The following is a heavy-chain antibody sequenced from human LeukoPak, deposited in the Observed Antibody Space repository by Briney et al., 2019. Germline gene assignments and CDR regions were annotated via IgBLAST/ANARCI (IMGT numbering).Heavy chain of an antibody. V-gene: IGHV3-30*18. CDR2: ISNDGNNQ. J-gene: IGHJ2*01. CDR3: AKDRTVGASYWYFDL. D-gene: IGHD1-26*01. Sequence: GGSLRLSCAASGFIFSSYNMHWVRQAPGKGLEWVAVISNDGNNQHDADSVKGRFTISRDSSKNTLFLHMNTLRAEDTAIYYCAKDRTVGASYWYFDLWGRGTLVTVSS. CDR1: GFIFSSYN.